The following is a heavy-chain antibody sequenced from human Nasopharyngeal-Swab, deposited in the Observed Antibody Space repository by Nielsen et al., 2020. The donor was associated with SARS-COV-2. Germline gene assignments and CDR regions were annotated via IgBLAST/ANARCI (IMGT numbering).Heavy chain of an antibody. D-gene: IGHD7-27*01. CDR1: GFTLSSYS. V-gene: IGHV3-21*01. CDR2: ISSAGSYI. J-gene: IGHJ3*02. CDR3: ARDLGTAGAFDI. Sequence: GESLKISCAASGFTLSSYSMNWVRQAPGKGLEWVSSISSAGSYIYYADSVKGRFTISRDNAKNSLYLQMNSLRAEDTAVYFCARDLGTAGAFDIWGQGTMVTVSS.